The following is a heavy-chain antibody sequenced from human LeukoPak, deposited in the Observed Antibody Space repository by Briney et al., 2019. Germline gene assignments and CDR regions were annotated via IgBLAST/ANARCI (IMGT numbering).Heavy chain of an antibody. CDR2: ISYDGSNK. D-gene: IGHD3-3*01. J-gene: IGHJ4*02. Sequence: GRSLRLSCAASGFTFSSYAVHWVRQAPGKGLEWVAVISYDGSNKYYADSVKGRFTISRDNSKNTLYLQMNSLRAEDTAVYYCARGLYYDFWSGFAYWGQGTLVTVSS. V-gene: IGHV3-30-3*01. CDR1: GFTFSSYA. CDR3: ARGLYYDFWSGFAY.